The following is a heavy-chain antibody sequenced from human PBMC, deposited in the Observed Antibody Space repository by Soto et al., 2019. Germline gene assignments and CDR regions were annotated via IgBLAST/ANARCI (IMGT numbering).Heavy chain of an antibody. CDR2: IYHSGKT. Sequence: PSETLSLTCAVSGGSISSGGYSWSWIRQPPGKGLEWIGYIYHSGKTYYNPSLKSRVTISVDRSKNQFSLKLSSVTATDRAVYYCARYPARWGHGTSVT. CDR1: GGSISSGGYS. CDR3: ARYPAR. J-gene: IGHJ6*02. D-gene: IGHD6-25*01. V-gene: IGHV4-30-2*01.